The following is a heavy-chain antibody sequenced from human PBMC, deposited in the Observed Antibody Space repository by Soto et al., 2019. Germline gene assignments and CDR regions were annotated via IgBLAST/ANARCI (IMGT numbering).Heavy chain of an antibody. CDR1: GFIFNDYY. Sequence: GGSLRLSCAASGFIFNDYYMIWLRQAPGKGLEWVSKISGSGKTIYYADSVKGRFTISRDNAKNSLFLQMNSLRAEDTAVYFCARDYYTSGSYYNFVAYWGQGALVTVSS. D-gene: IGHD3-10*01. J-gene: IGHJ4*02. CDR3: ARDYYTSGSYYNFVAY. CDR2: ISGSGKTI. V-gene: IGHV3-11*01.